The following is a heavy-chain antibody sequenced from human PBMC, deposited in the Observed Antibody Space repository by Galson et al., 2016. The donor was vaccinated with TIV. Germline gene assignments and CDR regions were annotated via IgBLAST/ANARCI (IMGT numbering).Heavy chain of an antibody. CDR1: GYTFSNYG. Sequence: SVKVSCKASGYTFSNYGVSWVRQAPGQGLEWMGWISAFDGNTHYTQTLQGRVSMTTDTSTSTAYMELRSLRSDDTAIYYCARDRGRMTMILLIDYYYGMDVWGQGTTVTVSS. D-gene: IGHD3-22*01. J-gene: IGHJ6*02. CDR3: ARDRGRMTMILLIDYYYGMDV. CDR2: ISAFDGNT. V-gene: IGHV1-18*04.